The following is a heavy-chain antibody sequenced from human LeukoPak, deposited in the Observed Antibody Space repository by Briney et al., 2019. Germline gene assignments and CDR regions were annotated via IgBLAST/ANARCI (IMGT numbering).Heavy chain of an antibody. D-gene: IGHD3-10*01. Sequence: PEGSLRLSCAASGFTFDDYAMHWVRQAPGKGLEWVSLISGDGGSTYYADSVKGRFTISRDNSKNSLYLQMNSLRTEDTALYYCANSYQFGELTFDPWGQGTLVTVSS. CDR2: ISGDGGST. CDR1: GFTFDDYA. CDR3: ANSYQFGELTFDP. J-gene: IGHJ5*02. V-gene: IGHV3-43*02.